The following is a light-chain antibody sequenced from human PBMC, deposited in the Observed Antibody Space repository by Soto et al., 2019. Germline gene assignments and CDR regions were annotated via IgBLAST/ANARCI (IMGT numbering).Light chain of an antibody. V-gene: IGLV1-44*01. CDR3: GSWDDSLRGPV. J-gene: IGLJ3*02. CDR1: SPNIGSNT. Sequence: QSVLTQPPSAPGTPGQRVIISCSGSSPNIGSNTVNWYQHLPGTAPKLLIHTSTQRPSGVPDRFSGSKSGTSASLAISGLKSEDEAEYYCGSWDDSLRGPVFGGGTKLTVL. CDR2: TST.